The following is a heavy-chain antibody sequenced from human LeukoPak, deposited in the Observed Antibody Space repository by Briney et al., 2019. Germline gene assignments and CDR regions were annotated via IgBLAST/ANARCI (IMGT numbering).Heavy chain of an antibody. CDR3: ARRDLFGDFDY. CDR2: FYPGTFDT. D-gene: IGHD3-10*01. CDR1: GYIFTIYW. Sequence: GESLKISCKASGYIFTIYWIGWVRQMPGRGLEWMGIFYPGTFDTRYRPSLRGQVTMSADKSINTAYLQWSSLKASDSAMYYRARRDLFGDFDYWGQGTLVTVSS. V-gene: IGHV5-51*01. J-gene: IGHJ4*02.